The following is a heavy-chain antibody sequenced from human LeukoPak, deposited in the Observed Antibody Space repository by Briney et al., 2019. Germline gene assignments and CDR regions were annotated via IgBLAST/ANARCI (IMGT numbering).Heavy chain of an antibody. CDR2: IYSSGTT. CDR1: GGSISNYY. CDR3: ASGSSGYDP. V-gene: IGHV4-4*07. D-gene: IGHD5-12*01. J-gene: IGHJ5*02. Sequence: SETLSLTCTVSGGSISNYYWSWIQQPAGKGLEWIGRIYSSGTTIYNPSLKSRVTMSVDTSKNQFSLKLSSVTAADTAVYFCASGSSGYDPWGQGTLVTVSS.